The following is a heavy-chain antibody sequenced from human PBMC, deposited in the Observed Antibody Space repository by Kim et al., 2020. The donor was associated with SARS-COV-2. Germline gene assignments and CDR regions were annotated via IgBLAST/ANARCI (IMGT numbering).Heavy chain of an antibody. CDR3: AKSVITGIFEGMDF. CDR1: GFTFRNYG. CDR2: ISYDGKNK. V-gene: IGHV3-30*18. J-gene: IGHJ6*02. D-gene: IGHD3-3*02. Sequence: GGSLRLSCAASGFTFRNYGINWVRQAPGKGLEWVAVISYDGKNKYYADSVKGRFTISRDNSKNTLYVQMNSLRAEDTAVYYCAKSVITGIFEGMDFGGRGPAVTVSS.